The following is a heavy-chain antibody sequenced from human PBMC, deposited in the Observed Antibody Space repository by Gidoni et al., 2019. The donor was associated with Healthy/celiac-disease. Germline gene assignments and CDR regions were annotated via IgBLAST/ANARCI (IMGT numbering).Heavy chain of an antibody. V-gene: IGHV4-31*03. CDR1: GGSISSGGYY. J-gene: IGHJ6*02. CDR3: ARSGVAAADYYYYYGMDV. Sequence: QVQLQESGPGLVKPSQTLSLTCTVSGGSISSGGYYWSWIRQHPGKGLEWIGYIYYSGSTYYNPSLKSRVTISVDTSKNQFSLKLSSVTAADTAVYYCARSGVAAADYYYYYGMDVWGQGTTVTVSS. CDR2: IYYSGST. D-gene: IGHD6-13*01.